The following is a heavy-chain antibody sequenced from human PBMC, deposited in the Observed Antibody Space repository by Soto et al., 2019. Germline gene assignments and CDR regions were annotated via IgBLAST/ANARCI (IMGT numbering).Heavy chain of an antibody. D-gene: IGHD2-2*01. CDR2: IYYSGST. J-gene: IGHJ6*02. CDR1: GGSISSGGYY. Sequence: SETLSLTCTVSGGSISSGGYYWSWIRQHPGKGLEWIGYIYYSGSTYYNPSLKSRVTISVDTSKNQFSLKLSSVTAADTAVYYCARVSNQHMVVTRGYDGMDVWGQGTTVTVSS. CDR3: ARVSNQHMVVTRGYDGMDV. V-gene: IGHV4-31*03.